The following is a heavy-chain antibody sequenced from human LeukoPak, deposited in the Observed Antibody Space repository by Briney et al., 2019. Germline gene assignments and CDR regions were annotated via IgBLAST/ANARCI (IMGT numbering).Heavy chain of an antibody. Sequence: SETLSLTCAVYGGSFSGYYWSWIRQPPGKGLEWIGEINHSGSTNYNPSLKSRVTISVDTSKNQFSLKLGSVTAADTAVYYCARGYIDNLGYSPRSSFDSWGQGSLVTVSS. J-gene: IGHJ4*02. CDR2: INHSGST. CDR3: ARGYIDNLGYSPRSSFDS. D-gene: IGHD3-22*01. V-gene: IGHV4-34*01. CDR1: GGSFSGYY.